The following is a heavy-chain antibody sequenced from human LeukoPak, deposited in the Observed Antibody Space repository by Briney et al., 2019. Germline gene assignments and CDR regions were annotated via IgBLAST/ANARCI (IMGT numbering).Heavy chain of an antibody. J-gene: IGHJ4*02. Sequence: SETLSLTCTVSGGSISSYYWSWIRQPPGKGLEWIGYKDYSGSTNYNRSLKSRVTISVDTSKNQFSLRLSSVTAADTAVYYCAREKDNNHFGYWGQGTRVTVSS. D-gene: IGHD1-14*01. V-gene: IGHV4-59*12. CDR1: GGSISSYY. CDR2: KDYSGST. CDR3: AREKDNNHFGY.